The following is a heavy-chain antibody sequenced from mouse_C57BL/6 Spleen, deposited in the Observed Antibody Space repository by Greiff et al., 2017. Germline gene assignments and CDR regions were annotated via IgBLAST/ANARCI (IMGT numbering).Heavy chain of an antibody. D-gene: IGHD2-4*01. Sequence: VQLKQSGPGLVKPSQSLSLTCSVTGYSITSGYYWNWIRQFPGNKLEWMGYISYDGSNNYNPSLKNRISITRDTSKNQFFLKLNSVTTEDTATYYCARDDYTYYFDYWGQGTTLTVSS. CDR1: GYSITSGYY. J-gene: IGHJ2*01. V-gene: IGHV3-6*01. CDR3: ARDDYTYYFDY. CDR2: ISYDGSN.